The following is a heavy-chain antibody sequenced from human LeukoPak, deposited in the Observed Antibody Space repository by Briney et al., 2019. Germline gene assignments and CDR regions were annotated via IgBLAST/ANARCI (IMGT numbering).Heavy chain of an antibody. CDR3: ARRAHSSGWPHSFDY. V-gene: IGHV1-18*01. CDR2: ISAYNGNT. Sequence: ASVKVSCKASGYTFTSYGISWVRQAPGQGLEWMGWISAYNGNTNYAQKLQGRVTMTTDTSTSTAYMELRSLRSDDTAVYFCARRAHSSGWPHSFDYWGQGTLVTVSS. D-gene: IGHD6-19*01. CDR1: GYTFTSYG. J-gene: IGHJ4*02.